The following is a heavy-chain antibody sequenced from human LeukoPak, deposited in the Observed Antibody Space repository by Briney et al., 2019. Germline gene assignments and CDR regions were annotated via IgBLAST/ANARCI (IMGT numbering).Heavy chain of an antibody. V-gene: IGHV4-39*01. Sequence: SETLSLTCTVSGGSISSSSYYWGWIRQPPGKGLEWIGSIYYSGSTYYNPSLKSRVTISVDTSKNQFSLKLSSVTAADTAVYYWARHPARGHYPGYFQHWAQGTLVNV. CDR2: IYYSGST. D-gene: IGHD3-22*01. CDR3: ARHPARGHYPGYFQH. J-gene: IGHJ1*01. CDR1: GGSISSSSYY.